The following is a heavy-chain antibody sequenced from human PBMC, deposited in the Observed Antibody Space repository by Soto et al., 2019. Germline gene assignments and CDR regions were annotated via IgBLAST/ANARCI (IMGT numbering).Heavy chain of an antibody. CDR2: IYYSEST. J-gene: IGHJ5*02. Sequence: PSETLSLTCTVSGGSLSSYYWSWIRQPPGKGLENLGYIYYSESTNYNPSFKSRVTISVDTSRNQFSLTLSSMTAADTAVYYCARVPHGGTNWFDPWGQGTLVTVSS. D-gene: IGHD3-16*01. CDR3: ARVPHGGTNWFDP. CDR1: GGSLSSYY. V-gene: IGHV4-59*08.